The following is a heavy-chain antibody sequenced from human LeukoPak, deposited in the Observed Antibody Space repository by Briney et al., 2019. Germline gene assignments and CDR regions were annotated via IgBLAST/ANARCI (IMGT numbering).Heavy chain of an antibody. CDR3: AKVIGIAARHNWFDP. Sequence: PSETLSLTCTVSGVSISSYYWSWIRQPPGKGLEWIGYIYYSGSTNYNPSLKSRVTISVDTSKNQFSLKLSSVTAADTAVYYCAKVIGIAARHNWFDPWGQGTLVTVSS. CDR1: GVSISSYY. D-gene: IGHD6-6*01. V-gene: IGHV4-59*01. J-gene: IGHJ5*02. CDR2: IYYSGST.